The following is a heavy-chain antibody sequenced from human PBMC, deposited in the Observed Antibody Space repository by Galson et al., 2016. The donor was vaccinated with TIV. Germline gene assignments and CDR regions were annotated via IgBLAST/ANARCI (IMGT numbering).Heavy chain of an antibody. CDR1: GDTFSNYA. J-gene: IGHJ3*02. Sequence: SVKVSCKASGDTFSNYAISWVRQAPGQGPEWMGRINPIFHTATYAQRLQGRVTIMADKSTTTIYMELNSLGPEDTAVYYCAREMYYYDSTAYYAFDIWDQGTMVTVSS. D-gene: IGHD3-22*01. CDR3: AREMYYYDSTAYYAFDI. V-gene: IGHV1-69*06. CDR2: INPIFHTA.